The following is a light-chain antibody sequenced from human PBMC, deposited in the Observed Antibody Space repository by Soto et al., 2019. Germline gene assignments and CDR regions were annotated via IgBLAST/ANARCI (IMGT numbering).Light chain of an antibody. CDR1: QSISSW. CDR3: QQYKSYPLT. Sequence: DIQMTQSPSTLSASIGDRVTITCRASQSISSWVAWYQQKPGKAPKLLIYKASILQSGVPSRFSGSGSGTEFTLTISSLQPDDFATYYCQQYKSYPLTCGGGTKVEIK. J-gene: IGKJ4*01. V-gene: IGKV1-5*03. CDR2: KAS.